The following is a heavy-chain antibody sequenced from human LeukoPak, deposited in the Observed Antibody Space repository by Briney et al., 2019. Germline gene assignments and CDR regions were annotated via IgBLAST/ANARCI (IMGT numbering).Heavy chain of an antibody. V-gene: IGHV4-59*01. Sequence: TSETLSLTCTVSSGSIRSYYWNWIRQPPGKGLEWIGYIYNTGSTNYNPSLKSRVTISLDTSKNQFSLNLSSVTAADAAVYFCARGGYSSGWSYLYFDYWGQGTLVTVSS. CDR1: SGSIRSYY. CDR2: IYNTGST. CDR3: ARGGYSSGWSYLYFDY. D-gene: IGHD6-19*01. J-gene: IGHJ4*02.